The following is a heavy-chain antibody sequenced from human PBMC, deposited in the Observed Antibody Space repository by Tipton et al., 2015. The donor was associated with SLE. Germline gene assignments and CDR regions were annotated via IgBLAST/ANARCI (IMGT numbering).Heavy chain of an antibody. CDR3: ARPRRGP. V-gene: IGHV4-39*07. Sequence: TLSLTCTVSGGSIISSSSYWAWIRQPPGKGLEWIGSIHYSGTTYYNPSLKGRVTISADTSKNEFSLKLTSVTAADTAVFYCARPRRGPWGQGTLVTVSS. CDR1: GGSIISSSSY. J-gene: IGHJ5*02. CDR2: IHYSGTT. D-gene: IGHD3-10*01.